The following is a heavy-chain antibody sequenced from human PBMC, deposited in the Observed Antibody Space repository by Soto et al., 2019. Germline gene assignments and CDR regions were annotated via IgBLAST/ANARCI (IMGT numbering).Heavy chain of an antibody. D-gene: IGHD1-26*01. CDR2: TSYDGNNK. CDR3: AKGGGSARDFDY. Sequence: QVQLVDSGGDVVQPGGSLRLSCTGSGFTFGNYGMHWVRQAPGKGLEWVASTSYDGNNKYYADSLKGRFTISRDNSKKMVYLQMTSLVPEDTAVYYCAKGGGSARDFDYWGQGALVTVSS. CDR1: GFTFGNYG. V-gene: IGHV3-30*18. J-gene: IGHJ4*02.